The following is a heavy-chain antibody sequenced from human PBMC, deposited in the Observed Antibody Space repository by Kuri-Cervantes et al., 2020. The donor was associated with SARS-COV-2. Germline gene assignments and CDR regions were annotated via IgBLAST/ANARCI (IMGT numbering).Heavy chain of an antibody. V-gene: IGHV3-7*03. CDR2: IKQDGSEK. J-gene: IGHJ6*02. CDR1: GFTFSSYG. D-gene: IGHD1/OR15-1a*01. Sequence: GESLKISCAASGFTFSSYGMHWVRQAPGKGLEWVANIKQDGSEKYYVDSVKGRFTISRDNAKNSLYLQMNSLRAEDTAVYYCARDHRYNWNRGGMDVWGQGTTVTVSS. CDR3: ARDHRYNWNRGGMDV.